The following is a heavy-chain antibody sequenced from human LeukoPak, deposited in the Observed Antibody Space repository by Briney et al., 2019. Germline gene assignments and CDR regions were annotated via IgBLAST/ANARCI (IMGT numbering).Heavy chain of an antibody. D-gene: IGHD4-17*01. V-gene: IGHV3-48*01. J-gene: IGHJ4*02. CDR1: GFTFRSHG. Sequence: GGSLRLSCVGFGFTFRSHGMNWVRQAPGKGLEWISYISSSADRIYYADSVRGRPAISRDNDRNSLFLEMNTLRAEDTAVYYCARANPTTPIYYFDFWGRGTLVTVSS. CDR2: ISSSADRI. CDR3: ARANPTTPIYYFDF.